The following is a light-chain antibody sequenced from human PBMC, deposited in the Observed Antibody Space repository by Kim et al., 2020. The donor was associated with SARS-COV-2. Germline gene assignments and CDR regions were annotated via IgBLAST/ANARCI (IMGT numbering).Light chain of an antibody. CDR2: NES. V-gene: IGKV3-11*01. Sequence: DIVLTQSPATLSLSPGERATLSCRASQSISTFLAWYQQKPGQPPRLLMYNESTRAAGIPGRFSGSGSWTDFTLTISSLEPEDLAVYYCQQRRYWLPFGGRTKVDIK. CDR1: QSISTF. J-gene: IGKJ4*01. CDR3: QQRRYWLP.